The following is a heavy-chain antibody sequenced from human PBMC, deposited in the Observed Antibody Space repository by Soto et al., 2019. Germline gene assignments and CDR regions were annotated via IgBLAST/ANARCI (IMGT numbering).Heavy chain of an antibody. CDR1: GFTFSSYA. V-gene: IGHV3-30-3*01. Sequence: QVQLVESGGGVVQPGRSLRLSCAASGFTFSSYAMHWVRQAPGKGLEWVAVISYDGSNKYYADSVKGRFTISRDNSKNTLYLQMNSLRAGDTAVYYCASRCGGDCSKGYNWFDPWGQGTLVTVSS. CDR2: ISYDGSNK. J-gene: IGHJ5*02. CDR3: ASRCGGDCSKGYNWFDP. D-gene: IGHD2-21*02.